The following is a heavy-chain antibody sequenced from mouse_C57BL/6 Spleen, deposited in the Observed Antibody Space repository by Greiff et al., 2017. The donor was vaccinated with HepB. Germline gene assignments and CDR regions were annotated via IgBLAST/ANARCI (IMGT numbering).Heavy chain of an antibody. J-gene: IGHJ2*01. Sequence: EVKLVESGGGLVKPGGSLKLSCAASGFTFSSYAMSWVRQTPEKRLEWVATISDGGSYTYYPDNVKGRFTISRDNAKNKLYLQMSHLKSEDTAMYYCARDELGDFDYWGQGTTLTVSS. D-gene: IGHD4-1*01. CDR2: ISDGGSYT. V-gene: IGHV5-4*01. CDR1: GFTFSSYA. CDR3: ARDELGDFDY.